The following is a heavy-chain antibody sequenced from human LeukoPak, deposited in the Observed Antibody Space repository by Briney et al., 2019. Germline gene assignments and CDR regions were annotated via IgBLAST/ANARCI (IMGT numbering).Heavy chain of an antibody. CDR1: GYTFTTYG. CDR3: ARSSLGTITAGPFDY. Sequence: ASVKVSCKASGYTFTTYGIPWVRQAPGQGLEWMGWISGHQGNTKYAQKFQGRVTMTIDTSTSTAYMELRSLRSDDTAIYFCARSSLGTITAGPFDYWGQGTLVAASS. CDR2: ISGHQGNT. D-gene: IGHD5-12*01. J-gene: IGHJ4*02. V-gene: IGHV1-18*01.